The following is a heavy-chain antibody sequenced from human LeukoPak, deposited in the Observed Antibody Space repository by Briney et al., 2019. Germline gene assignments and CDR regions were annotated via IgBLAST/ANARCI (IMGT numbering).Heavy chain of an antibody. CDR1: GCTFSSYW. CDR3: ASGYSYGYFGY. V-gene: IGHV3-74*01. J-gene: IGHJ4*02. CDR2: INSDGSST. D-gene: IGHD5-18*01. Sequence: AGGSLRLSCAASGCTFSSYWMHWVRQAPAKGLVWVSRINSDGSSTSYADSVKGRFTISRDNAKNTLYLQMNSLRAEDTAVYYCASGYSYGYFGYWGQGTLVTVSS.